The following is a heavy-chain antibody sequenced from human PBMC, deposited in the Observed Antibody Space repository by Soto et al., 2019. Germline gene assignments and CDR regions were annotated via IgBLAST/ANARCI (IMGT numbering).Heavy chain of an antibody. CDR2: SYYSGTS. J-gene: IGHJ5*02. Sequence: SETLSLTCTVSGGSIRVQSYYWTWIRQTPGKGLEWVGSSYYSGTSYFNPALKGRVTISVDTSTNQFSLRLTSVTAADTAVYYCTRRYNWNDYYLDPSGQGTLVPVSS. D-gene: IGHD1-20*01. CDR1: GGSIRVQSYY. V-gene: IGHV4-39*01. CDR3: TRRYNWNDYYLDP.